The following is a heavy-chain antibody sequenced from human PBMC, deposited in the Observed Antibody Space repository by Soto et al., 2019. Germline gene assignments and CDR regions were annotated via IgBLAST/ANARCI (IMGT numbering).Heavy chain of an antibody. CDR1: GYTFTNYF. CDR3: AREYGGSRVFDN. D-gene: IGHD1-26*01. V-gene: IGHV1-46*01. Sequence: QVQLVQSGAEVNEPGTSVKVSCKTSGYTFTNYFIHWVRQAPGQGLEWMGIINPSADSTNYAQRFQGRVTVTRDTSTSTVYMELRSLRSEDTAVYYCAREYGGSRVFDNWGQGTLVTVSS. CDR2: INPSADST. J-gene: IGHJ4*02.